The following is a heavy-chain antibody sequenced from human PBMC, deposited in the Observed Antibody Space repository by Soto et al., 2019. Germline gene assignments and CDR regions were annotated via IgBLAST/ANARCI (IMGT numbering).Heavy chain of an antibody. V-gene: IGHV5-51*01. CDR2: IYPGDSDT. Sequence: PGESLKISCKGSGYSFTSYWIGWVRQMPGKGLEWMGIIYPGDSDTRYSPSFQGQVTISADKSISTAYLQWSSLKASDTAMYYCARVDYSNADYYYYGMDVWGQGTTVTVSS. CDR3: ARVDYSNADYYYYGMDV. D-gene: IGHD4-4*01. J-gene: IGHJ6*02. CDR1: GYSFTSYW.